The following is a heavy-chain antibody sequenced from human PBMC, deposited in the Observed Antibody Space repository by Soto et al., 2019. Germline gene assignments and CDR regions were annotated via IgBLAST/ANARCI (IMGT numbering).Heavy chain of an antibody. V-gene: IGHV3-23*01. J-gene: IGHJ4*02. Sequence: EVQLLESGGGLVQPGGSLRLSCASSGFTFSSYAMSWVRQAPGKGLEWVSAISGSGGSTYYADSVKGRFTISRDNSKNPLYLQMNSLRAEDTAVYYCAKNIVGATPALGYWGQGTLVTVSS. D-gene: IGHD1-26*01. CDR1: GFTFSSYA. CDR2: ISGSGGST. CDR3: AKNIVGATPALGY.